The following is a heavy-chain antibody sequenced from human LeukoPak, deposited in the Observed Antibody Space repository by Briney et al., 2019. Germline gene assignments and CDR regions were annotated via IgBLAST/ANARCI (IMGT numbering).Heavy chain of an antibody. D-gene: IGHD2-2*01. CDR3: ARAGGYCSSTSCRSLNY. V-gene: IGHV1-69*01. Sequence: ASVKVSCKASGGTFSSYAISWVQQAPGQGLEWMGGIIPIFGTANYAQKFQGRVTITADESTSTAYMELSSLRSEDTAVYYCARAGGYCSSTSCRSLNYWGQGTLVTVSS. CDR2: IIPIFGTA. J-gene: IGHJ4*02. CDR1: GGTFSSYA.